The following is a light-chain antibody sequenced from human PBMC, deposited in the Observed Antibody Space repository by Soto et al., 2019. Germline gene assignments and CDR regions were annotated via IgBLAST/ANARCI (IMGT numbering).Light chain of an antibody. Sequence: QSALAQPASVSASPGQSITISCTGASSDVGGYNYVSWFQQHPGKAPKLMIYELSNRPSGVSNRFSGSKSDNTASLTISGLQAEDEADYYCSSYTSTNTPYVFGTGTKVTAL. CDR1: SSDVGGYNY. J-gene: IGLJ1*01. V-gene: IGLV2-14*01. CDR2: ELS. CDR3: SSYTSTNTPYV.